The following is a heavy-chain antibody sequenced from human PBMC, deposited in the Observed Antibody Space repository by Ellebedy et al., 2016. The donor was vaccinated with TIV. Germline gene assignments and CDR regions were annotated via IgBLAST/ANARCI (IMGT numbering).Heavy chain of an antibody. CDR2: INHSGST. CDR3: ARGSRTGTTGICFDY. V-gene: IGHV4-39*07. CDR1: GGSVSSGSYY. D-gene: IGHD1-1*01. J-gene: IGHJ4*02. Sequence: SETLSLXXTVSGGSVSSGSYYWSWIRQPPGKGLEWIGEINHSGSTNYNPSLKSRVTISVDTSKNQFSLKLSSVTAADTAVYYCARGSRTGTTGICFDYWGQGTLVTVSS.